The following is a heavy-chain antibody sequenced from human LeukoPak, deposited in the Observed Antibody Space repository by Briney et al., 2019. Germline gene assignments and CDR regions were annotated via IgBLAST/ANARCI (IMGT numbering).Heavy chain of an antibody. V-gene: IGHV4-34*01. D-gene: IGHD3-22*01. CDR3: ARLKYYYDSSGYQNWFDP. CDR2: INHSGST. J-gene: IGHJ5*02. Sequence: SETLSLTCAVYRGSFSGYYWSWIRQPPGKGLEWIGEINHSGSTNYNPSLKSRVTISVDTSKNQFSLKLSSVTAADTAVYYCARLKYYYDSSGYQNWFDPWGQGTLVTVSS. CDR1: RGSFSGYY.